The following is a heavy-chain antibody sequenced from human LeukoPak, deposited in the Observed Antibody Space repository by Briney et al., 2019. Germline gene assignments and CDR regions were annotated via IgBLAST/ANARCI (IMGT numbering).Heavy chain of an antibody. CDR3: ARDPCGNPCFYFDL. Sequence: ASVKVSCKASGYPFSSFGISWVRQAPGQGLEWMGWISVYNGNIKHGQKLQGRVTMTTDTSTNTAYMELTSLRFDDTAVYYCARDPCGNPCFYFDLWGQGALVTVTA. CDR1: GYPFSSFG. CDR2: ISVYNGNI. J-gene: IGHJ4*02. V-gene: IGHV1-18*01. D-gene: IGHD1-1*01.